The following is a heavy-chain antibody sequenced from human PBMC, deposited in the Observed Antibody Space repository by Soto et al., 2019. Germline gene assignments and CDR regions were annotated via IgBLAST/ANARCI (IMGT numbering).Heavy chain of an antibody. CDR1: GGSISSYY. D-gene: IGHD2-8*01. CDR2: IYYSGST. Sequence: SETLSLTCTVSGGSISSYYWSWIRQPPGKGLEWIGYIYYSGSTNYNPSLKSRVTISVDTSKNQFSLKLSSVTAADTAVYYCARGPHCTNGVCYDGEAGYYYYYYMDVWGKGTTVTVSS. V-gene: IGHV4-59*01. J-gene: IGHJ6*03. CDR3: ARGPHCTNGVCYDGEAGYYYYYYMDV.